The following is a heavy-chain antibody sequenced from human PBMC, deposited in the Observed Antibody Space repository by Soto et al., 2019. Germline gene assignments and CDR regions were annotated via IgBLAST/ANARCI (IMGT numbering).Heavy chain of an antibody. J-gene: IGHJ3*02. CDR2: IYPGDSDS. V-gene: IGHV5-51*03. Sequence: EVQLVQSGAEVKKPGESLKISCKGSGYSFTSYWIGWVRQMPGKGLEWMGIIYPGDSDSRYSPSFQGQVTISADKSISTAYLQWSSLKASDTAMYYCARVVVVGKVYDVFEIWGQGTKVTVSS. D-gene: IGHD2-2*01. CDR1: GYSFTSYW. CDR3: ARVVVVGKVYDVFEI.